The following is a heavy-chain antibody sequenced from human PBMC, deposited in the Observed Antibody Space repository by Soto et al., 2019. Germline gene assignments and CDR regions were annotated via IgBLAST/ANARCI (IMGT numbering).Heavy chain of an antibody. CDR2: IIPILGIA. J-gene: IGHJ4*02. Sequence: ASVKVSCKASGGTFSSYTISWVRQAPGQGLEWMGRIIPILGIANYAQKFQGRVTITADKSTSTAYMELSSLRSEDTAVYYCTYSSSWYNYFDYWGQGTLVTVSS. V-gene: IGHV1-69*02. CDR3: TYSSSWYNYFDY. CDR1: GGTFSSYT. D-gene: IGHD6-13*01.